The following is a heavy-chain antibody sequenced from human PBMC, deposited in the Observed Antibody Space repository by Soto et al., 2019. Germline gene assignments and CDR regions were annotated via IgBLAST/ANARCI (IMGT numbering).Heavy chain of an antibody. CDR3: ARGPRRSSSSRYFDY. CDR2: IYSGGST. Sequence: GGSLRLSCAASGFTVSSNYMSWVRQAPGKGLEWVSVIYSGGSTYYADSVKGRFTISRDNSKNTLYLQMNSLRAEDTAVYYCARGPRRSSSSRYFDYWGQGTLVTVSS. V-gene: IGHV3-66*01. D-gene: IGHD6-6*01. J-gene: IGHJ4*02. CDR1: GFTVSSNY.